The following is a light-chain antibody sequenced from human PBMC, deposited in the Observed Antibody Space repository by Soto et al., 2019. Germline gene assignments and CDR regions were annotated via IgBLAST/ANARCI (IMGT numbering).Light chain of an antibody. CDR3: SSYVGSDTYVI. V-gene: IGLV2-14*01. CDR1: SSDVGSYYY. Sequence: QSVLTQPASVSGSPGQSITISCTGTSSDVGSYYYVSWYQQHPGTAPKLMISEVNKRPSGVSDRFSGSKSGNTASLTISGLQDEDEADYYCSSYVGSDTYVIFGGGTKLTVL. CDR2: EVN. J-gene: IGLJ2*01.